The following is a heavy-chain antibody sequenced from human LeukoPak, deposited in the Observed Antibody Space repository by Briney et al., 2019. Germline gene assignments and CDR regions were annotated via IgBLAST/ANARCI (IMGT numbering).Heavy chain of an antibody. CDR2: FDPEDGET. CDR3: ARGSSGWYGHDY. J-gene: IGHJ4*02. Sequence: ASVKVSCKVSGYTLTELSMHWVRQAPGKGLEWMGGFDPEDGETIYAQKFQGRVTMTEDTSTDTAYMELSSLRSEDTAVYYCARGSSGWYGHDYWGQGTLVTVSS. CDR1: GYTLTELS. V-gene: IGHV1-24*01. D-gene: IGHD6-19*01.